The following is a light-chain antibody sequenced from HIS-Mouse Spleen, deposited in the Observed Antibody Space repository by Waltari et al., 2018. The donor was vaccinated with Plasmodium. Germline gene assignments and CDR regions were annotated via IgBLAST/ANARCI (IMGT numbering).Light chain of an antibody. CDR2: AAS. V-gene: IGKV1-39*01. Sequence: MTQSPATLSVSPGERATLSCRASQSVSSNLAWYQQKPGKAPKLLIYAASSLQSGVPSRFSGSGSGTDFTLSISSLQPEDFATYYCQQSYSTWTFGQGT. CDR3: QQSYSTWT. CDR1: QSVSSN. J-gene: IGKJ1*01.